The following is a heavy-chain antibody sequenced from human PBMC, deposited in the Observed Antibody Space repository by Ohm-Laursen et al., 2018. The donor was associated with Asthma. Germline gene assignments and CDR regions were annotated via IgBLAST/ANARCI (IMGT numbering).Heavy chain of an antibody. CDR2: INAGNGNT. CDR3: ARECPVGATCFDY. D-gene: IGHD1-26*01. CDR1: GYTFTSYA. V-gene: IGHV1-3*01. J-gene: IGHJ4*02. Sequence: GSSVKVSCKASGYTFTSYAMHWVRQAPGQRLEWMGWINAGNGNTKYSQKFQGRVTITRDTSASTAYMELSSLRSEDTAVYYCARECPVGATCFDYWGQGTLVTVSS.